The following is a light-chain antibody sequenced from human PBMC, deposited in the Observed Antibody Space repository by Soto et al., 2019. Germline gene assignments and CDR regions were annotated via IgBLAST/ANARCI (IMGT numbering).Light chain of an antibody. V-gene: IGLV3-9*01. CDR1: KIGSKN. CDR3: QVWDSSAV. J-gene: IGLJ1*01. Sequence: GGNKIGSKNVQWYQQKPGQAPVLVIYRDFNRPSGIPERFSGSNSGNTATLTISRAQAGDEADYYCQVWDSSAVFGTGTKVTVL. CDR2: RDF.